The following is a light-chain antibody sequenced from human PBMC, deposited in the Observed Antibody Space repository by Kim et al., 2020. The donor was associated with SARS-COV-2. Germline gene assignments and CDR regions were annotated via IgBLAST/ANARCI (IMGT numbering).Light chain of an antibody. V-gene: IGKV1-5*03. CDR3: QHYSRFPYT. J-gene: IGKJ2*01. CDR2: LAS. Sequence: SASVGDRVTITCRASENIGTRLAWYQQKPGRAPSLLIYLASTLESGVPSRFSGTGSGTEFSLSITSRQPDDFATYYCQHYSRFPYTFGQGTKLEI. CDR1: ENIGTR.